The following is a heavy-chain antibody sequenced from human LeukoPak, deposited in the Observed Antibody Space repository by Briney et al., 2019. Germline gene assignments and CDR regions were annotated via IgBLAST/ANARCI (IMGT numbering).Heavy chain of an antibody. D-gene: IGHD1-1*01. Sequence: SETLSLTCSVSGVSITSSTYFWSWIRQPARKALEWIGRMDFSGSTNYNPSLRSRVTLSLDTSKNQFSLKLSSVTAADTAVYYCARYSGTGYGMYYFDYWGQGTLVTVSS. J-gene: IGHJ4*02. V-gene: IGHV4-61*02. CDR2: MDFSGST. CDR3: ARYSGTGYGMYYFDY. CDR1: GVSITSSTYF.